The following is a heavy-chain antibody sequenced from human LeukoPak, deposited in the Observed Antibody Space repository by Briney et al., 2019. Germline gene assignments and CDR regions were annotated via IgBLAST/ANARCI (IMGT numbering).Heavy chain of an antibody. CDR1: GFTFSSYA. Sequence: GGSLRLSCAASGFTFSSYAMHWVRQAPGKGLEWVAVISYDGSNKYYADSVKGRFTISRDNSKNTLYLQMNSLRAEDTAVYYCARDLRVATNWGQGTLVTVPS. J-gene: IGHJ4*02. D-gene: IGHD5-12*01. V-gene: IGHV3-30-3*01. CDR2: ISYDGSNK. CDR3: ARDLRVATN.